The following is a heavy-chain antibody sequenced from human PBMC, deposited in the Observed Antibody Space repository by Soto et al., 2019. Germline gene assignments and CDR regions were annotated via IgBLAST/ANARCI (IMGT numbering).Heavy chain of an antibody. CDR2: INHSGST. Sequence: PSETLSLTCAVYGVSFSGYCWSWIRQPPGKGLEWIGDINHSGSTNYNPSLKSRVTISVDTSKNQFSLKLSSVTAADTAVYYCARVGGGFNKTGFDYWGQGTLVTVSS. CDR3: ARVGGGFNKTGFDY. J-gene: IGHJ4*02. D-gene: IGHD2-15*01. V-gene: IGHV4-34*01. CDR1: GVSFSGYC.